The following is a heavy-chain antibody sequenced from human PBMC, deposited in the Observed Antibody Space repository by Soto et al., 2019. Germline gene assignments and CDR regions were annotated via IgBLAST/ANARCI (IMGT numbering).Heavy chain of an antibody. V-gene: IGHV4-59*08. D-gene: IGHD2-21*01. CDR1: GGSISSYY. J-gene: IGHJ6*03. CDR2: IYYSGST. Sequence: SEPLSLTCTVSGGSISSYYWSWIRQPPGKGLEWIGYIYYSGSTNYNPSLKSRVTISVDTSKNQFSLKLSSVTAADTAVYYCARYLGESWRYYYYYMDVWGKGTTVTVSS. CDR3: ARYLGESWRYYYYYMDV.